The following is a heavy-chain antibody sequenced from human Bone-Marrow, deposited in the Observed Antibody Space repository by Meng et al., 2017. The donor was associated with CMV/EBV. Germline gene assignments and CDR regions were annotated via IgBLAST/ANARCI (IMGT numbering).Heavy chain of an antibody. D-gene: IGHD1-26*01. CDR1: GFTFSSSA. CDR3: AKDHLGATIPYFDF. J-gene: IGHJ4*02. Sequence: ASGFTFSSSAIGWVRQAPGKGLKCISSIGGGGSTYYTDSVKGRFTISRDNSKNTLFLQMNSLRAEDTAVYYCAKDHLGATIPYFDFWGQGALVTVSS. CDR2: IGGGGST. V-gene: IGHV3-23*01.